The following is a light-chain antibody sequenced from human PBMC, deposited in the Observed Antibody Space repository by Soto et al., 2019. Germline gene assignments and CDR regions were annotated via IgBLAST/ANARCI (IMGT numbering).Light chain of an antibody. J-gene: IGLJ1*01. CDR3: SSYTSSTPPLYV. Sequence: QSALTQPASVSGSPGQSITISCTGTSSDVGGYNYVSWYQQHPGKAPKLMIYDVSNRPSGVSNRFSGSKSGNTASLTISGLRAEEEADYYCSSYTSSTPPLYVFGTGT. CDR2: DVS. CDR1: SSDVGGYNY. V-gene: IGLV2-14*01.